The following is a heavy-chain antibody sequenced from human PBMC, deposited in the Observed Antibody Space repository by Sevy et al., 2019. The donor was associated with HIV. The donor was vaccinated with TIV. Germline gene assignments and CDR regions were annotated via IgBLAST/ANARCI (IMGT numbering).Heavy chain of an antibody. D-gene: IGHD1-26*01. CDR3: ARRGYSGSLGDFDY. J-gene: IGHJ4*02. V-gene: IGHV4-4*02. Sequence: SETLSLTCTVYGGSINSSSWWSWVRQPPGKGLEWVGEIYRSGSTNYNPSLKSRVTISVDKSKNNFSLRLTSVTAADTVVYYCARRGYSGSLGDFDYWGQGTLVTVSS. CDR1: GGSINSSSW. CDR2: IYRSGST.